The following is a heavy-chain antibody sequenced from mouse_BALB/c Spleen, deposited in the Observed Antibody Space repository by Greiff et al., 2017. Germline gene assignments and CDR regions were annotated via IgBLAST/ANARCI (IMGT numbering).Heavy chain of an antibody. Sequence: EVKLVESGGGLVKLGGSLKLSCAASGFTFSSYYMSWVRQTPEKRLELVAAINSNGGSTYYPDTVKGRFTISRDNAKNTLYLQMSSLKSEDTALYYSARGNYGSSFDYWGQGTTLTVSS. CDR3: ARGNYGSSFDY. J-gene: IGHJ2*01. D-gene: IGHD1-1*01. CDR1: GFTFSSYY. CDR2: INSNGGST. V-gene: IGHV5-6-2*01.